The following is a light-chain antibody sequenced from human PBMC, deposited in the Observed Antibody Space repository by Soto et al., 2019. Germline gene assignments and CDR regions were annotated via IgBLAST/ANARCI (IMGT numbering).Light chain of an antibody. CDR1: QSVSGN. CDR2: GAS. Sequence: EIVMTQSPATLSVSPGERATISCRASQSVSGNLAWYQQKPGQAPRLLIYGASTRATGIPARFSGSWSGTAVTLTISSRQSEDFAVYYCQQYNNWPPLTFGGGTKVEIK. CDR3: QQYNNWPPLT. V-gene: IGKV3-15*01. J-gene: IGKJ4*01.